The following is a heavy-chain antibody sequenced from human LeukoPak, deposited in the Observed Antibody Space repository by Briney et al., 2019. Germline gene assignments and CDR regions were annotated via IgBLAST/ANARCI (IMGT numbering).Heavy chain of an antibody. Sequence: ASVKVSCKASGYTFTGYYMHWVRQAPGQGLEWMGWINPNSGGTNYAQKFQGRVTMTRDTSISTAYMELSRLRSDDTAVYYCARDLPYYYGSGSYYSKAGGSPDYWGQGTLVTVSS. CDR3: ARDLPYYYGSGSYYSKAGGSPDY. CDR2: INPNSGGT. J-gene: IGHJ4*02. D-gene: IGHD3-10*01. CDR1: GYTFTGYY. V-gene: IGHV1-2*02.